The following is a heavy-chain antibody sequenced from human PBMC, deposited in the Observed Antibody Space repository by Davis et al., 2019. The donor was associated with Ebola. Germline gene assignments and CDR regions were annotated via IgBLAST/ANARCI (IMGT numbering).Heavy chain of an antibody. Sequence: GESLKISCAASGFTFSSYAMHWVRQAPGKGLEWVAVISYDGSNKYYADSVKGRFTISRDNSKNTLYLQMNSLKTEDTAVYYCTAGVSGGSKEDWGQGTLVTVSS. D-gene: IGHD2-15*01. V-gene: IGHV3-30-3*01. CDR3: TAGVSGGSKED. CDR1: GFTFSSYA. J-gene: IGHJ4*02. CDR2: ISYDGSNK.